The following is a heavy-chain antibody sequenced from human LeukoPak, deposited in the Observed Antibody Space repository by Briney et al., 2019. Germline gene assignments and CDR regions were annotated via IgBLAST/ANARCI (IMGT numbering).Heavy chain of an antibody. D-gene: IGHD4-17*01. V-gene: IGHV3-48*03. CDR1: GFTFSTYE. Sequence: PGGSLRLSCAASGFTFSTYEMNWVRQAPGKGLEWVSYISSHGRTVYYADSVKGRLTISRDNAKNSLYLQMNSLRAEDTAVYYCARENGDYFDYWGQGTLVTVSS. J-gene: IGHJ4*02. CDR3: ARENGDYFDY. CDR2: ISSHGRTV.